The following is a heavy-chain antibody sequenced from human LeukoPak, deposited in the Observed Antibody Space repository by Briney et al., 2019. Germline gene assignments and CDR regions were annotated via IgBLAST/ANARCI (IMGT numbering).Heavy chain of an antibody. D-gene: IGHD3-9*01. V-gene: IGHV3-15*01. CDR3: STSNPFRLKGNDY. CDR1: GFTVSSNY. Sequence: GGSLRLSCAASGFTVSSNYMSWVRQAPGKGLEWVGRIKSKTDGGTADYAAPVEGRFTISRDDSKNTLYLQMNSLKSEDTAVYYCSTSNPFRLKGNDYWGQGTLVTVSS. J-gene: IGHJ4*02. CDR2: IKSKTDGGTA.